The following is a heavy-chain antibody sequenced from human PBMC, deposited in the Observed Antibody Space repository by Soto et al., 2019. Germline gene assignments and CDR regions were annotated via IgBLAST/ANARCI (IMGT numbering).Heavy chain of an antibody. CDR3: AKGIAAADPTHQYYYYYGMDV. CDR2: ISYDGSNK. V-gene: IGHV3-30*18. Sequence: PGGSLRLSCAASGFTFSSYGMHWVRQAPGKGLERVAVISYDGSNKYYADSVKGRFTISRDNSKNTLYLQMNSLRAEDTAVYYCAKGIAAADPTHQYYYYYGMDVWGQGTTVTVSS. D-gene: IGHD6-13*01. CDR1: GFTFSSYG. J-gene: IGHJ6*02.